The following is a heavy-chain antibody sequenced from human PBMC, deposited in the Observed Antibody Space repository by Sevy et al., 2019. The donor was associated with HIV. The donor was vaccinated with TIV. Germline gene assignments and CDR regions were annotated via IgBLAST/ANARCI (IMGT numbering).Heavy chain of an antibody. CDR3: ARESLSQHYYDSSGQDFDY. V-gene: IGHV3-48*02. CDR2: ISSSTSTI. Sequence: GGSLRLSCAASGFTFSSYSMNWVRQAPGKGLEWVSYISSSTSTIYYADSVKGRLTISRDNAKNSLYLQMNSLGDEDTAVYYCARESLSQHYYDSSGQDFDYWGQGTLVTVSS. J-gene: IGHJ4*02. D-gene: IGHD3-22*01. CDR1: GFTFSSYS.